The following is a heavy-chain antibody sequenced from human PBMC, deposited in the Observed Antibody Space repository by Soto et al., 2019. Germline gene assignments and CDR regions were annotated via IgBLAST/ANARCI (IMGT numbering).Heavy chain of an antibody. CDR2: IYYSGST. Sequence: QVQLQESGPGLVKPSQTLSLTCTVSGGSFSSGGYYWSWIRQHPGKGLEWIGYIYYSGSTYYSPSLKCRVTISVDKSTNQFSLKLSSVTAADTAVYYCAREGVRVRGVPNAFDIWGQGTMVTVSS. D-gene: IGHD3-10*01. J-gene: IGHJ3*02. CDR1: GGSFSSGGYY. CDR3: AREGVRVRGVPNAFDI. V-gene: IGHV4-31*03.